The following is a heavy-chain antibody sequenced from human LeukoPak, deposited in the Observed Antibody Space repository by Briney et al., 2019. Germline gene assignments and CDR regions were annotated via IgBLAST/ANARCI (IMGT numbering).Heavy chain of an antibody. CDR3: ARAHNWKYGSFDF. CDR2: ISSSSSYI. J-gene: IGHJ4*02. Sequence: GGSLRLSCAASGFTFSSYSMNWVRQAPGKGLEWVSCISSSSSYIYYADSVKGRFTIFRDNAKNSLYLQMNSLRAEDTAVYYCARAHNWKYGSFDFWGQGTLVTVSS. CDR1: GFTFSSYS. V-gene: IGHV3-21*01. D-gene: IGHD1-7*01.